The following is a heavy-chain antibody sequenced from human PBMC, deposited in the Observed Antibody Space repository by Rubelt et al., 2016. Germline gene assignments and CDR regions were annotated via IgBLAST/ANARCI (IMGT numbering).Heavy chain of an antibody. D-gene: IGHD5-12*01. V-gene: IGHV4-39*02. CDR1: GGSISSGRYY. J-gene: IGHJ4*02. CDR2: IYFSGKT. CDR3: ARDSSDSGYDPIDY. Sequence: QVQLLESGPGLVKPSETLSLTCTVSGGSISSGRYYWGWIRQPPGKGLEWIGSIYFSGKTYYNPSLKSRITIAVDTSKNQFSLKLYSGTAADTAVYYCARDSSDSGYDPIDYWGQGTLVTVSS.